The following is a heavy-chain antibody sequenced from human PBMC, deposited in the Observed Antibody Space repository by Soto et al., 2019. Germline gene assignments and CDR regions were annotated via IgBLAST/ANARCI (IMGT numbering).Heavy chain of an antibody. J-gene: IGHJ6*02. CDR1: GYTLTELS. Sequence: ASVKVSCKVSGYTLTELSIHWVRQAPVKGLEWMGCFDPEDGETIYAQKFQGRVTMTEDTSTVTAYMELSSLRSEDTAVYYCASRYCSSTSCFWNGMDVWGQGTTVTVSS. D-gene: IGHD2-2*01. CDR2: FDPEDGET. V-gene: IGHV1-24*01. CDR3: ASRYCSSTSCFWNGMDV.